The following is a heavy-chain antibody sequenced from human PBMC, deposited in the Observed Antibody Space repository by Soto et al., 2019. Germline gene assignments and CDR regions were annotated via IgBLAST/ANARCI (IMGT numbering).Heavy chain of an antibody. J-gene: IGHJ6*02. Sequence: QVQLQESGPGLVKPSQTLSLTCTVSGGSISSGDYYWSWIRQPPGKGLEWIGYIYYSGSTYYNPSPKSRVXXSXDXSKNQFSLKLSSVTAADTAVYYCARGDTLEYYGMDVWGQGTTVTVSS. CDR2: IYYSGST. CDR1: GGSISSGDYY. CDR3: ARGDTLEYYGMDV. D-gene: IGHD2-21*02. V-gene: IGHV4-30-4*01.